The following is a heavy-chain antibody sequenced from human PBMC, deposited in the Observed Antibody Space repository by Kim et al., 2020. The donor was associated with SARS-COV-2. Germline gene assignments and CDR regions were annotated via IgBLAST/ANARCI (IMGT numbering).Heavy chain of an antibody. CDR2: IYYSGST. CDR3: AREAPPSRRYCSGGSCYSGGDGVDY. J-gene: IGHJ4*02. CDR1: GGSISSGGYY. V-gene: IGHV4-31*03. Sequence: SETLSLTCTVSGGSISSGGYYWSWIRQHPGKGLEWIGYIYYSGSTYYNPSLKSRVTISVDTSKNQFSLKLSSVTAADTAVYYCAREAPPSRRYCSGGSCYSGGDGVDYWGQGTLVTVSS. D-gene: IGHD2-15*01.